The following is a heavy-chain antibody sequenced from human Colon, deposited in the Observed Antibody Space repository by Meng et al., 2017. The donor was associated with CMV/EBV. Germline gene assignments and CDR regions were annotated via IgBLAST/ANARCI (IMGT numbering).Heavy chain of an antibody. CDR2: IRSSSNSI. CDR1: GFMFSGYI. J-gene: IGHJ6*02. CDR3: ARDGGSGSYYMSVDGMDV. D-gene: IGHD3-10*01. Sequence: GEALKISWVASGFMFSGYIMTWVRQAPGKGVEWIASIRSSSNSIKYADSVRGRFTISPDNANNSMYLQMNSLTGDDTAVYYCARDGGSGSYYMSVDGMDVWGQGTTVTVSS. V-gene: IGHV3-48*04.